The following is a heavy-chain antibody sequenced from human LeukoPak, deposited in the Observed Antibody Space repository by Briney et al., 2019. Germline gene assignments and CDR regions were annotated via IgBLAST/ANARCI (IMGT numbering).Heavy chain of an antibody. CDR1: GGSISSGSYY. J-gene: IGHJ4*02. D-gene: IGHD1-26*01. Sequence: ASETLSLTCTVSGGSISSGSYYWSWIRQPPGKGLEWIGSIYYSGSTYYNPSLKSRVTISVDTSKNQFSLKLSSVTAADTAVYYCARGPWELLDYWGQGTLVTVSS. CDR2: IYYSGST. V-gene: IGHV4-39*07. CDR3: ARGPWELLDY.